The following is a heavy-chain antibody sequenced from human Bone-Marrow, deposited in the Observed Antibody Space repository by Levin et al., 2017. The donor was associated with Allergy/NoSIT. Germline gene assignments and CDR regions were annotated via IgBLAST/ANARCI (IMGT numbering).Heavy chain of an antibody. Sequence: GGSLRLSFVVSGFSFSSSWMSWVRQAPGKGLEWVANINEDGSAKYYVDSVKGRFTVSRDNAENSLYLQMDDLRAEDTALYYCARDVTMGGEAWGQGTLVTVSS. CDR2: INEDGSAK. J-gene: IGHJ5*02. V-gene: IGHV3-7*03. CDR1: GFSFSSSW. D-gene: IGHD3-10*01. CDR3: ARDVTMGGEA.